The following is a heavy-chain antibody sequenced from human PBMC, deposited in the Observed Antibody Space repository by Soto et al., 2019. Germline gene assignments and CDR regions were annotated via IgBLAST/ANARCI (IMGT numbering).Heavy chain of an antibody. J-gene: IGHJ6*02. CDR3: AKDIPSRVVVPAAQFYYYGMDV. CDR1: GFTFDDYA. V-gene: IGHV3-9*01. CDR2: ITWNSGTI. Sequence: PGGSLRLSCSPSGFTFDDYAMHWVRQGPGKGLEWVSGITWNSGTIVYADSVKGRFTISRDNAKNSLYLQMNSLRAEDTALYYCAKDIPSRVVVPAAQFYYYGMDVWGQGTTVTVSS. D-gene: IGHD2-2*01.